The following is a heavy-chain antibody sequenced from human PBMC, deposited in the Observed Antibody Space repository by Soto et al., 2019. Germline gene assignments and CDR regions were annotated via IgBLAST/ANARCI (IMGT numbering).Heavy chain of an antibody. CDR3: ASRGSSSWYGY. CDR2: IYYSGST. Sequence: QLQLQESGPGLVKPSETLSLTCTVSGGSISSSSYYWGWIRQPPGKGLEWIGSIYYSGSTYYNPSPKXRXTXSXXTSKNQFPLKLSAVTAADTAVYYWASRGSSSWYGYWGQGTLVTVSS. D-gene: IGHD6-13*01. J-gene: IGHJ4*02. CDR1: GGSISSSSYY. V-gene: IGHV4-39*01.